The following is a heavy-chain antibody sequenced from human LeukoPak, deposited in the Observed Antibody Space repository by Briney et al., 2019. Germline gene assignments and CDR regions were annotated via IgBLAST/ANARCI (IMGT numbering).Heavy chain of an antibody. J-gene: IGHJ4*02. D-gene: IGHD3-3*01. CDR1: GFTFSSYG. Sequence: TGGSLRLSCAASGFTFSSYGMHWVRQAPGKGLEWVAVISYDGSNKYYADSVKGRFTISRDNSKNTLYLQMNSLRAEDTAVYYCARDRGSDFWSGSYFDYWGQGTLVTVSS. CDR3: ARDRGSDFWSGSYFDY. CDR2: ISYDGSNK. V-gene: IGHV3-30*03.